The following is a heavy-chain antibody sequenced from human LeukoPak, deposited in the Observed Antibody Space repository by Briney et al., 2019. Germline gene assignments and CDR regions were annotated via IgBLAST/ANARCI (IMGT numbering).Heavy chain of an antibody. V-gene: IGHV3-23*01. CDR2: IGGSGGAT. CDR1: GFAFSSYA. CDR3: AKGVGINNYYYYGVDV. D-gene: IGHD2-15*01. Sequence: SGGSPRLSCAASGFAFSSYALSWVRQAPGKGLKWVSAIGGSGGATYYADSVKGRFTISRDNSKNTLYLQMNSLRADDTAVYYCAKGVGINNYYYYGVDVWGKGTTVTVSS. J-gene: IGHJ6*04.